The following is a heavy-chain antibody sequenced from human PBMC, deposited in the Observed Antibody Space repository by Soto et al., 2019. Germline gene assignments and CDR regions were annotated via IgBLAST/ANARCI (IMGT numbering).Heavy chain of an antibody. D-gene: IGHD6-19*01. V-gene: IGHV3-30-3*01. CDR1: GFTFSSYA. CDR3: ARDSYSRGCYTWYYYGMDV. Sequence: QVQLVESGGGVVQPGRSLRLSCAASGFTFSSYAMHWVRQAPGKGLEWVAVISYDGSNKYYEDSVKGRFTSSRDNSKKTLYLQMNSLRAEDTAVYYCARDSYSRGCYTWYYYGMDVWGQGTTVTVSS. CDR2: ISYDGSNK. J-gene: IGHJ6*02.